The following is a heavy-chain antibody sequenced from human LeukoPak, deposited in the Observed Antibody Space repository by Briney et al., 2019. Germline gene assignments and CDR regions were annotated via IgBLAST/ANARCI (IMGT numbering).Heavy chain of an antibody. CDR2: ISSSISYI. J-gene: IGHJ3*02. D-gene: IGHD3-9*01. CDR1: VFTLSSYS. Sequence: GGSLRLSCAASVFTLSSYSMKWVRQAPGKGREWVSSISSSISYIYYADSVKGRFTISRDNAKNSLYLQMNSLRAEDTAVYYCARDIIRYFDWLLAPDAFDIWGQGTMVTVSS. CDR3: ARDIIRYFDWLLAPDAFDI. V-gene: IGHV3-21*01.